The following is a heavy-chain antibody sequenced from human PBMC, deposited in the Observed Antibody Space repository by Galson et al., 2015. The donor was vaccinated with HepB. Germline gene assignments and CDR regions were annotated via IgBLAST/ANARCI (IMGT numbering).Heavy chain of an antibody. CDR2: ISWDGGST. V-gene: IGHV3-43*01. Sequence: SLRLSCAASGFTFDDYTMHWVRQAPGKGLEWVSLISWDGGSTYYADSVKGRFTISRDNSKNSLSLQMNTLRTEDTALYYCAKGGPNYYYGMDVWGQGTTVTVSS. J-gene: IGHJ6*02. CDR3: AKGGPNYYYGMDV. CDR1: GFTFDDYT.